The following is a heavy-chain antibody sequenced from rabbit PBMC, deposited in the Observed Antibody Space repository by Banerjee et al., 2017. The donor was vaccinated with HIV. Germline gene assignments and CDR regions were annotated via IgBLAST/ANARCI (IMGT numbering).Heavy chain of an antibody. J-gene: IGHJ4*01. CDR3: AREEYVGYGYANL. Sequence: QEQLEESGGDLVKPEGSLTLTCTASGFSFSSSYYMCWVRQAPGKGLEWIACIDAGSNGNTYYASWAKGRFTVSKTSSTTVTLQMTSLTAADTATYFCAREEYVGYGYANLWGPGTLVTVS. V-gene: IGHV1S45*01. CDR2: IDAGSNGNT. CDR1: GFSFSSSYY. D-gene: IGHD6-1*01.